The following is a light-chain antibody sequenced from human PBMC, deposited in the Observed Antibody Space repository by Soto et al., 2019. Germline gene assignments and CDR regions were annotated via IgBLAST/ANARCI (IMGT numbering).Light chain of an antibody. V-gene: IGKV3-11*01. CDR1: QSVSSY. CDR3: QQRSVWPLT. Sequence: EIVLTQFPATLSLSPGDGATLSCRASQSVSSYLAWYQQKRGQAPRLLIYDSSNGATGIPARFSGSGSGTDFSLIISSLEPEDFAVYYCQQRSVWPLTFGGGTKVEIK. CDR2: DSS. J-gene: IGKJ4*01.